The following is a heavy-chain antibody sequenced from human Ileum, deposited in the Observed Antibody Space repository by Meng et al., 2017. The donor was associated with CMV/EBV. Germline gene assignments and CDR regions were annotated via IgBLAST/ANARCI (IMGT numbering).Heavy chain of an antibody. CDR1: GDTFSNYA. Sequence: SVKVSCKASGDTFSNYAISWVRQAPGQGLEWMGGIIPVFGTEHYAQKFQGRVTMTTDESTTTAYMELSSLRSEDTAVFYCVRGRVCSTSSCSPEDYWRNYYYGMDVWGRGTTVTVSS. CDR3: VRGRVCSTSSCSPEDYWRNYYYGMDV. CDR2: IIPVFGTE. J-gene: IGHJ6*02. D-gene: IGHD2-2*01. V-gene: IGHV1-69*05.